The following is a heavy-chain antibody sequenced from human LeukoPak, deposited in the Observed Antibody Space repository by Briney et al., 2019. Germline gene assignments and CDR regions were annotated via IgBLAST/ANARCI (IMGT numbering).Heavy chain of an antibody. V-gene: IGHV2-70*11. Sequence: SGPTLVNPTLTLTLTCTFSGFSLSTSGMCVSWIRQPPGKALGWLARIDWDDDKYYSTSLKTRLTISKDTSKNQVVLTMTNMDPVDTATHYCARMIPATWWELGGGWFDPWGQGTLVTVSS. J-gene: IGHJ5*02. D-gene: IGHD1-26*01. CDR3: ARMIPATWWELGGGWFDP. CDR1: GFSLSTSGMC. CDR2: IDWDDDK.